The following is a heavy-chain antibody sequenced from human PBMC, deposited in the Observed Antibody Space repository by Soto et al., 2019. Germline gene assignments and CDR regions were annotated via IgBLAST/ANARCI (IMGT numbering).Heavy chain of an antibody. Sequence: QVQLVQSGAEVKKPGASVKVSCKASGYPLSDYYIHWVRQAPGQGPEWLGWISPKSGATKFAQNWQGRVTMTRDTSINTAYMELSGLRSGDTAIYYCAREGDASGWFAYWGQGTLVTVSS. CDR2: ISPKSGAT. CDR1: GYPLSDYY. CDR3: AREGDASGWFAY. V-gene: IGHV1-2*02. D-gene: IGHD6-19*01. J-gene: IGHJ4*02.